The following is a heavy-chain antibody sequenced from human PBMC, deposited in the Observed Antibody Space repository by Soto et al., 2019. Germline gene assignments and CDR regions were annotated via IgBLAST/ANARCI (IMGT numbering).Heavy chain of an antibody. V-gene: IGHV1-8*01. J-gene: IGHJ6*02. Sequence: ASVKVSCKASGYTFTSYDINWVRQATGQGLEWMGWMNPNSGNTGYAQKFQGRVTMTRNTSISTAYMELSSLRSEDTAVYYCARVLCGGSCYYYYYGMDVWGQGTTVTVSS. CDR2: MNPNSGNT. D-gene: IGHD2-15*01. CDR3: ARVLCGGSCYYYYYGMDV. CDR1: GYTFTSYD.